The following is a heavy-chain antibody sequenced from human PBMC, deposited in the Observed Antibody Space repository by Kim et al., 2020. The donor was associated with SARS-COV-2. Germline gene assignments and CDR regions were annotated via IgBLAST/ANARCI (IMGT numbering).Heavy chain of an antibody. CDR1: GFTFSSYE. D-gene: IGHD2-21*02. J-gene: IGHJ6*03. CDR3: AGVETSYYYYYYYMDV. CDR2: ISSSGTTI. V-gene: IGHV3-48*03. Sequence: GGSLRLSCVVSGFTFSSYEMNWVRQAPGKGLEWISYISSSGTTIYYAESLKGRVIISRDNAKNSLYLQMHSLRAEDTAVYYCAGVETSYYYYYYYMDVWG.